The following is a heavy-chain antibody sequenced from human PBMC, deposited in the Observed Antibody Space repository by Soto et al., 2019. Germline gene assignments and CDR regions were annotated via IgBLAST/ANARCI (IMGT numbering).Heavy chain of an antibody. V-gene: IGHV4-59*01. Sequence: SETLSLTCTVSGGSISSYYWSWIRQPPGKGLEWIGYIYYSGSTNYNPSLKSRVTISVDTSKNQFSLKLSSVTAADTAVYYCARARTGDLGYCSGGSCYHFDYWGQGTLVTVSS. CDR1: GGSISSYY. CDR2: IYYSGST. CDR3: ARARTGDLGYCSGGSCYHFDY. J-gene: IGHJ4*02. D-gene: IGHD2-15*01.